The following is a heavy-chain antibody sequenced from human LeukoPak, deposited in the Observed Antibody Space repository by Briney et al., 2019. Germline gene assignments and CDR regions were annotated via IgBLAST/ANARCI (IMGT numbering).Heavy chain of an antibody. CDR2: ISGYNGNT. Sequence: APVKVSCKASGYTFSNYGITWVRQVPGQGLECMGWISGYNGNTNYERKFHGRVTMTIDKSTTTAYMELSSLASDDTGVYYCARQSVVLSRSPDDAFDIWGQGSRVIVSP. V-gene: IGHV1-18*04. J-gene: IGHJ3*02. CDR3: ARQSVVLSRSPDDAFDI. D-gene: IGHD2-21*01. CDR1: GYTFSNYG.